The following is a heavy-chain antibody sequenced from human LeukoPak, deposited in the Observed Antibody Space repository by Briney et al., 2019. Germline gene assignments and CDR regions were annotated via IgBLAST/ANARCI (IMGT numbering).Heavy chain of an antibody. V-gene: IGHV3-23*01. Sequence: PGGSLRLSCAASGFTFSSYGMSWVRQAPGKGLEWVSAISGSGGSTYYADSVKGRFTISRDNSKNTLYLQMNSLRAEDTAVYYCAKILSYGDLNDYWGQGTLVTVSS. CDR2: ISGSGGST. D-gene: IGHD5-18*01. J-gene: IGHJ4*02. CDR3: AKILSYGDLNDY. CDR1: GFTFSSYG.